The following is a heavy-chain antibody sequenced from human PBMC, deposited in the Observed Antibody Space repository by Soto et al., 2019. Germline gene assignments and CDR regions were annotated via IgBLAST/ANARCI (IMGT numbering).Heavy chain of an antibody. CDR1: GFIFDDFT. CDR2: INWDGRIA. D-gene: IGHD6-13*01. Sequence: QPVGSLRLSCAASGFIFDDFTMHWVRLVPGKGLQWVSYINWDGRIAMYADSVKGRFTISRDNTNNHLYLQMNSLRSDDTALYYCAKDEGAAVESPGDWGHGTLVTVSS. V-gene: IGHV3-43*01. J-gene: IGHJ4*01. CDR3: AKDEGAAVESPGD.